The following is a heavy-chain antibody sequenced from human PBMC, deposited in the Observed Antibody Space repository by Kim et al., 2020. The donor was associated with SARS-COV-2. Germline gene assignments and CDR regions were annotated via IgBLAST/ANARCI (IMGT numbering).Heavy chain of an antibody. V-gene: IGHV3-23*02. CDR3: VKGMMGYFDSSGGAFDI. D-gene: IGHD3-9*01. Sequence: GGSLRLSCTVSGFTFSSYAMFWVRQTPGGGLEWVSSITGGGGRSYQRDSVRGRFTISRDNSKNMVYLQMNRLNAEDTATYFCVKGMMGYFDSSGGAFDI. CDR1: GFTFSSYA. CDR2: ITGGGGRS. J-gene: IGHJ3*02.